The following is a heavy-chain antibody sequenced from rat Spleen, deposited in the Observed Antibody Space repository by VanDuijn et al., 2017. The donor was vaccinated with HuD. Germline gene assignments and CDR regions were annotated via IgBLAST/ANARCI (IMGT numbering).Heavy chain of an antibody. D-gene: IGHD1-3*01. CDR3: ARHNYGSYGWFAY. Sequence: EVQLVESGGGLVQPGRSLKLSCAASGFTFRDYNMAWVRQAPKKGLEWVATISYDGSSTYYRDSVKGRFTISRDNAKNTLYLQMDSLRSEDTAIYYCARHNYGSYGWFAYWGQGTLVTVSS. V-gene: IGHV5-7*01. J-gene: IGHJ3*01. CDR2: ISYDGSST. CDR1: GFTFRDYN.